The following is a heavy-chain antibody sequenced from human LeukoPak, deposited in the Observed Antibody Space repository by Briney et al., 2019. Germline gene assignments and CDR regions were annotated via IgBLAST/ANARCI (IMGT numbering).Heavy chain of an antibody. CDR3: ARLGDSSGYYYGSAEYFQH. J-gene: IGHJ1*01. V-gene: IGHV3-21*01. CDR1: GFIFSTYN. CDR2: ITSDSRYS. D-gene: IGHD3-22*01. Sequence: GGSLSLSCEASGFIFSTYNMNWVRQAPGKGLEWVSSITSDSRYSYYADSVKGRFTIYRDNAKNSLYLQMNSLRAEDTAVYYCARLGDSSGYYYGSAEYFQHWGQGTLVTVSS.